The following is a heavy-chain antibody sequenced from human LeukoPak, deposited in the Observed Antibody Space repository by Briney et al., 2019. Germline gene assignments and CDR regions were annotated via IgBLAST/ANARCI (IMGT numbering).Heavy chain of an antibody. Sequence: PGGSLRLSCAASGFTVSSKDMSWVRQAPGKGLEWVSVIYRGGSTYNAVFVKGRFTNSRDNSKNTVYLQMDSLRAEDTAVYYCARHGGVLAAAIPYYYYGMDVWGQGTTVTVSS. D-gene: IGHD6-13*01. CDR3: ARHGGVLAAAIPYYYYGMDV. CDR1: GFTVSSKD. J-gene: IGHJ6*02. V-gene: IGHV3-66*04. CDR2: IYRGGST.